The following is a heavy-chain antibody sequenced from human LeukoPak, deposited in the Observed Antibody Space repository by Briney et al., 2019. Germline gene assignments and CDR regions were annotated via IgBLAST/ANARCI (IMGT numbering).Heavy chain of an antibody. D-gene: IGHD3-10*01. Sequence: SETLSLTCAVSGVSISSGGYSWSWIRQPPGKGLEWIGYIFDSGSTYYSPSLKSRVTISVDTSKNQFSLKLSSVTAADTAVYYCARGRPRGFDYWGQGTLVTVSS. V-gene: IGHV4-30-2*01. CDR1: GVSISSGGYS. J-gene: IGHJ4*02. CDR3: ARGRPRGFDY. CDR2: IFDSGST.